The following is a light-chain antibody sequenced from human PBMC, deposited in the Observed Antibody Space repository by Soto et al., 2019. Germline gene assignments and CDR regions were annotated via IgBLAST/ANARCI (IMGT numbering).Light chain of an antibody. V-gene: IGKV3-20*01. CDR1: QSIYINS. J-gene: IGKJ3*01. CDR3: QQYGDSPFA. Sequence: EIVLTQSPGTLSLSPGERATLSCRASQSIYINSLAGYQHKRGQARRLLIYAATVRATAVPDRFNGSGSGTYFALTISRLEPEDSTIYYCQQYGDSPFAFGPGTKLDVK. CDR2: AAT.